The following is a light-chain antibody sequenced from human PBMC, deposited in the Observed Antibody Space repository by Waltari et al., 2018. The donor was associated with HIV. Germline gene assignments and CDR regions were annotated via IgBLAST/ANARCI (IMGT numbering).Light chain of an antibody. Sequence: QSALTQPASASGSPGQSVAISCTGTSHDVGGSNSVPGYQQHPGKDPKRMIYEVTKRPSGVLDRCSGSKSGNTASLTVSGLQAEDEADYYCSSYAGSNNVLFGGGTKLTVL. CDR2: EVT. V-gene: IGLV2-8*01. CDR1: SHDVGGSNS. J-gene: IGLJ2*01. CDR3: SSYAGSNNVL.